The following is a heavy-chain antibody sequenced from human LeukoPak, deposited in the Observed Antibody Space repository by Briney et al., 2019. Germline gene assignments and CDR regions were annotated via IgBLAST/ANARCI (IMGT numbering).Heavy chain of an antibody. D-gene: IGHD4-11*01. Sequence: SETLSLTCTVSGGSISSHHWSWTRQPPGKGLEWIGYIYYSGSTNYNPSLKSRVTISVDTSKNQFSLKLSSVTAADTAVYYCARIHDYNNWFDPWGQGTLVTVSS. CDR1: GGSISSHH. V-gene: IGHV4-59*11. CDR3: ARIHDYNNWFDP. CDR2: IYYSGST. J-gene: IGHJ5*02.